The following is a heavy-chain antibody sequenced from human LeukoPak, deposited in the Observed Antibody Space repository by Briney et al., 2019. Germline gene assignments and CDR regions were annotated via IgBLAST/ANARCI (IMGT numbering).Heavy chain of an antibody. CDR3: AKSVITMIGVNPDY. J-gene: IGHJ4*02. V-gene: IGHV3-23*01. CDR1: GFTFSSYA. D-gene: IGHD3-22*01. Sequence: GGSLRLSCAASGFTFSSYAMSWVRQAPGKGLEWVSAISGSGGSTYYADSVKGRFTISRDNSKNALYLQMNSLRAEDTAVYYCAKSVITMIGVNPDYWGQGTLVTVSS. CDR2: ISGSGGST.